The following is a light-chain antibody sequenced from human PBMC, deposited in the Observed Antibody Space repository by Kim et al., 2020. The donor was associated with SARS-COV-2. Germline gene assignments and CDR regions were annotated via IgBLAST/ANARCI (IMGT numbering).Light chain of an antibody. CDR3: AAWDDSLNGWV. CDR1: SSNIGSNH. Sequence: GQRVTICCSGSSSNIGSNHVNWYQQLPGTAPKLLIYSNNQRPSGVPDRFSGSKSGTSASLAISGLQSEDEADYSCAAWDDSLNGWVFGGGTQLTVL. CDR2: SNN. J-gene: IGLJ3*02. V-gene: IGLV1-44*01.